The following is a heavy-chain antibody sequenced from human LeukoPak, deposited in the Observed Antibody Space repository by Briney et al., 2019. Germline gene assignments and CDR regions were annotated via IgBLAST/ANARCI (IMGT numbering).Heavy chain of an antibody. J-gene: IGHJ4*02. CDR2: IIPIFGTA. V-gene: IGHV1-69*05. CDR1: GGTFSSYA. D-gene: IGHD3-22*01. Sequence: ASVKVSCKASGGTFSSYAISWVRQAPGQGLEWMGRIIPIFGTANYAQKFQGRVTMTRDTSISTAYMELSRLRSDDTAVYYCARECSSGYYYVYWGQGTLVTVSS. CDR3: ARECSSGYYYVY.